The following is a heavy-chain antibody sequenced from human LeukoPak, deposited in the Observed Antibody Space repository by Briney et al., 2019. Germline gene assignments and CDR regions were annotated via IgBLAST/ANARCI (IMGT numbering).Heavy chain of an antibody. Sequence: AGTLRLSCSASGFTFSAYALHWVRQAPGRGLECVSAISSNGGTIYYVDSVKGRFTISRDNSKSTLYLQLSSLRPEDTAVYYCVKGSEAYCDSKSDYWGQGTLVTVSS. CDR3: VKGSEAYCDSKSDY. CDR1: GFTFSAYA. V-gene: IGHV3-64D*09. CDR2: ISSNGGTI. J-gene: IGHJ4*02. D-gene: IGHD3-22*01.